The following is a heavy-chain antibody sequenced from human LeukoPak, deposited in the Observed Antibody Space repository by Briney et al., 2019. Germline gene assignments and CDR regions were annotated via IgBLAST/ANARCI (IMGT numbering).Heavy chain of an antibody. J-gene: IGHJ6*02. V-gene: IGHV3-66*01. D-gene: IGHD3-3*01. Sequence: GGSLRLSCVASGFTVSSNYMSWVRQAPGKGLEWVSVIFAGGTTYYTDSVKGRCTISRDNSKNTLYLQMNSLRADDTAVNYCARGITIFGVAKYAMDVWGQGTTVTVSS. CDR2: IFAGGTT. CDR1: GFTVSSNY. CDR3: ARGITIFGVAKYAMDV.